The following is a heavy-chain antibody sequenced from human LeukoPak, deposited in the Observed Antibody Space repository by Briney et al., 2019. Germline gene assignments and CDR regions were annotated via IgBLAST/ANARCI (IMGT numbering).Heavy chain of an antibody. J-gene: IGHJ4*02. CDR1: GFTFSSYG. CDR2: ISYDGNNK. CDR3: AGVSQLLGVVHRPLRY. Sequence: GRSLRLSCAASGFTFSSYGMHWVRQAPGKGLEWVAVISYDGNNKYYADSVKGRFTVSRDNSKNTLYVQMNGLRHEDTAVYYCAGVSQLLGVVHRPLRYWGQGPLVTVPS. D-gene: IGHD3-3*01. V-gene: IGHV3-30*03.